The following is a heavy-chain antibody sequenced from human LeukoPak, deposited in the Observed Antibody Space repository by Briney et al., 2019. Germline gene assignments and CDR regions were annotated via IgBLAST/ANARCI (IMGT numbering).Heavy chain of an antibody. V-gene: IGHV3-64D*06. CDR2: ISSNGGST. D-gene: IGHD3-10*01. J-gene: IGHJ4*02. CDR1: GFTFSSYA. CDR3: VKDKGGYYYGSGSYYTD. Sequence: GGSLRLSCSASGFTFSSYAMHWVRQAPGKGLEYVSSISSNGGSTYYADSVKGRFTITRDNSKNTLYLQMSSLRPEDTAVYYCVKDKGGYYYGSGSYYTDWGQGTLVTVSS.